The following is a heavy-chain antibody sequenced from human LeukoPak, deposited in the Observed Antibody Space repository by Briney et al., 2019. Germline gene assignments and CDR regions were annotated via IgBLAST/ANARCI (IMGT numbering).Heavy chain of an antibody. CDR2: MNPNSGST. D-gene: IGHD5-12*01. Sequence: GASVKVSCKASGYSFISYDINWVRQATGQGLEWLGWMNPNSGSTGYAQNFQGRVSMTRDTSISTAYMELTNLGSDDTAVYYCARNLARTGDFGDWGQGTLVTVSS. J-gene: IGHJ1*01. V-gene: IGHV1-8*01. CDR3: ARNLARTGDFGD. CDR1: GYSFISYD.